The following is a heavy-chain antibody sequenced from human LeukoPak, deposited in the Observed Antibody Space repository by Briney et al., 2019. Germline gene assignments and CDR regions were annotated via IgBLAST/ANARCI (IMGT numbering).Heavy chain of an antibody. CDR3: AKEKKYYYDGSGYPGYDY. CDR2: IRYDGTNK. J-gene: IGHJ4*02. V-gene: IGHV3-30*02. D-gene: IGHD3-22*01. CDR1: GFTFIIFG. Sequence: GGSLRLSCTASGFTFIIFGMPWVRQAPGKGLEWVAFIRYDGTNKYYADSVKGRFTISRDNSKNTLYLQMNSLRAEDTAVYYCAKEKKYYYDGSGYPGYDYWGQGTLVTVSS.